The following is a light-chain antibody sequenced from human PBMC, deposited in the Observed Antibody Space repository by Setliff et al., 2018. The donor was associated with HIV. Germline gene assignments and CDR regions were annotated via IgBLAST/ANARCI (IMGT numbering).Light chain of an antibody. J-gene: IGLJ1*01. CDR2: DVS. V-gene: IGLV2-11*01. CDR3: CSYAGSYTFGYV. Sequence: SALTQPRSVYGSPGQSVTISCTGTSSDVGGYKYVSWYQQHPGKAPKLMIYDVSKRPSGVPDRFSGSKSGNTASLTISGLQAEDEADYYCCSYAGSYTFGYVFGTGTKVTVL. CDR1: SSDVGGYKY.